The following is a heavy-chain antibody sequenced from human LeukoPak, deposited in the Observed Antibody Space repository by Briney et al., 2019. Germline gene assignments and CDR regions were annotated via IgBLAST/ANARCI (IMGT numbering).Heavy chain of an antibody. CDR3: ARDVGGEDFWSGYYTGYFDY. CDR1: GFTFSSYN. CDR2: ITSSSSTI. D-gene: IGHD3-3*01. J-gene: IGHJ4*02. V-gene: IGHV3-48*01. Sequence: GGSLRLSCAASGFTFSSYNMNWVRQAPGKGLEWVSYITSSSSTIYYADSVKGRSTISRDNAKNSLYLQMNSLRAEDTAVYYCARDVGGEDFWSGYYTGYFDYWGQGTLVTVSS.